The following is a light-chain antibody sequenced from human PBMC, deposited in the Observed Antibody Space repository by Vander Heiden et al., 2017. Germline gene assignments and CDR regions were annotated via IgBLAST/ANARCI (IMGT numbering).Light chain of an antibody. CDR3: QQDNSCPWT. CDR1: QGVSSS. V-gene: IGKV3-15*01. CDR2: GAS. Sequence: VMTQAPATVSASAGERATLSCRASQGVSSSLAWYQQKPGQAPRLLIYGASTMHSGIPARFSGSGSGTEFTLTISSLQSEDFAAYYCQQDNSCPWTFGQGTKVEIK. J-gene: IGKJ1*01.